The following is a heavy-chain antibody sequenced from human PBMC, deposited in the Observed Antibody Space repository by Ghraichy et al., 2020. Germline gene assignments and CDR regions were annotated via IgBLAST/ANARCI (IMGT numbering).Heavy chain of an antibody. D-gene: IGHD3-10*01. Sequence: SETLSLTCTVSGGSISSGSYYWSWIRQPAGKGLEWIGRIYTSGSTNYNPSLKSRVTIPVDTSKNQFSLKLSSVTAADTAVYYCARDLYPSVAVRGEHNWFDPWGQGTLVTVSS. J-gene: IGHJ5*02. V-gene: IGHV4-61*02. CDR3: ARDLYPSVAVRGEHNWFDP. CDR2: IYTSGST. CDR1: GGSISSGSYY.